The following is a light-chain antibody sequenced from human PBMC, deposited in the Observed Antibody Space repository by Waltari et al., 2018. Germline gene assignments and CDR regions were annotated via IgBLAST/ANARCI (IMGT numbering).Light chain of an antibody. V-gene: IGLV2-14*01. CDR3: SSQSSNNVVL. CDR1: SNDVGGYHS. J-gene: IGLJ2*01. Sequence: QSALTQPASVSGSPGQSVTIFCTGTSNDVGGYHSVSWYQEHPGQATSVIIYDVSYRPSGVSDRFSGSKSGNTASLTISGLQAEDEADYYCSSQSSNNVVLFGGGTKLTVL. CDR2: DVS.